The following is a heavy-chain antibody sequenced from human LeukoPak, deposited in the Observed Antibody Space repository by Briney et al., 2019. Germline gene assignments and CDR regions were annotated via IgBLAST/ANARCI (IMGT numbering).Heavy chain of an antibody. Sequence: PGGSLRLSCAASGFTFSSYEMNWVRQAPGKGLEWVSYISSSGSTIYYADSVKGRFTISRDNAKNSLYLQMNSLRAEDTAVYSCASEPTDPIDYWGQGTLVAVSS. CDR1: GFTFSSYE. CDR3: ASEPTDPIDY. CDR2: ISSSGSTI. J-gene: IGHJ4*02. V-gene: IGHV3-48*03.